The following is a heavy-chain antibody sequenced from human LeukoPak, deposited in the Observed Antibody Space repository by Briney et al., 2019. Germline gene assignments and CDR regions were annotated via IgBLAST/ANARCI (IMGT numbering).Heavy chain of an antibody. V-gene: IGHV4-34*01. Sequence: SETLSLTCAVYGGSFSGYYWSWIRQPPGKGLEWIGEINHSGSTNYNPSLKSRVTISVDTSKNQFSLKLSSVTAADTAVYYCARAAGDRRFDYWGQGTLVTVPS. CDR3: ARAAGDRRFDY. J-gene: IGHJ4*02. CDR1: GGSFSGYY. CDR2: INHSGST. D-gene: IGHD2-21*01.